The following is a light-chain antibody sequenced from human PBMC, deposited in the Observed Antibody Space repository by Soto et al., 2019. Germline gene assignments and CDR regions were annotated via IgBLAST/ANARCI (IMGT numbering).Light chain of an antibody. CDR1: QSVSSSY. CDR3: QQYGSSPET. J-gene: IGKJ1*01. CDR2: GAS. V-gene: IGKV3-20*01. Sequence: EIVMTHSPATLSVSPWERAALSLSASQSVSSSYLAWYQQKPGQAPRLLIYGASSRATGIPDRFSGSGSGTDFTLTISRLEPEDFAVYYCQQYGSSPETFGQGTKVDIK.